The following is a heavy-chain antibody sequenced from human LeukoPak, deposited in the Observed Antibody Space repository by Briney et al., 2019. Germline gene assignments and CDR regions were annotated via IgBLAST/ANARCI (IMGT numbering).Heavy chain of an antibody. CDR2: IDGGGGGT. J-gene: IGHJ4*02. V-gene: IGHV3-23*01. D-gene: IGHD3-3*01. CDR3: ARRIGGTKDY. CDR1: GFTFSNDV. Sequence: GGSLRLSCAASGFTFSNDVMSWVRQAPGKGPEWVSSIDGGGGGTDYADSVRGRFTISRNNFKNTSYLQMNSLRADDKSVYYCARRIGGTKDYWGQGAQVTVSS.